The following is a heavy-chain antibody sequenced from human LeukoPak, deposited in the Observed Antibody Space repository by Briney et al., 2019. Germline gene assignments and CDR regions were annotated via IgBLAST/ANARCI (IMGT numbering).Heavy chain of an antibody. Sequence: GASVKVSCKASGYTFTSYYIHWVRQAPGQGLEWMGIINPSGGSTSYAQKFQGRVTMTRDTSTSTVYMELSSLRSEDTAVYYCATPTSYDYYYYGMDVWGQGTTVTVSS. J-gene: IGHJ6*02. CDR2: INPSGGST. CDR3: ATPTSYDYYYYGMDV. V-gene: IGHV1-46*01. D-gene: IGHD1-26*01. CDR1: GYTFTSYY.